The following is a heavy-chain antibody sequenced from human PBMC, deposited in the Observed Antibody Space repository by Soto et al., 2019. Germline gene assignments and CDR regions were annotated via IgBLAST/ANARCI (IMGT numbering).Heavy chain of an antibody. CDR2: ISYDGSNK. Sequence: GGSLRLSCAASGFTFSSYAMHWVRQAPGKGLEWVAVISYDGSNKYYADSVKGRFTISRDNSKNTLYLQMNSLRAEDTAVYYCARFNCGGDCYSSYYYYYYGMDVWGQGTTVTVSS. CDR1: GFTFSSYA. CDR3: ARFNCGGDCYSSYYYYYYGMDV. D-gene: IGHD2-21*02. J-gene: IGHJ6*02. V-gene: IGHV3-30-3*01.